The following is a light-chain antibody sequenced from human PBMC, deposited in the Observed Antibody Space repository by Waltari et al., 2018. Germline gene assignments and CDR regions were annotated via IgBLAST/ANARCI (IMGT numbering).Light chain of an antibody. CDR2: GNS. Sequence: QSVLPQPPSVSGAPGQRVTLSCTGRSPNIGAGSDVHWYQQLPGTAPKLLIHGNSHRPPGVPDRFSGSKSGTSASLAITGLQAEDEADYYCQSYDSSLSGSGVFGGGTKLTVL. CDR1: SPNIGAGSD. CDR3: QSYDSSLSGSGV. J-gene: IGLJ2*01. V-gene: IGLV1-40*01.